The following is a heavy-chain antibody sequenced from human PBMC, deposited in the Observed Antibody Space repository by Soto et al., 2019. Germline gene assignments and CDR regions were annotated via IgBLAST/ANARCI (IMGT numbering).Heavy chain of an antibody. J-gene: IGHJ6*03. CDR2: IYYNGST. V-gene: IGHV4-59*08. Sequence: QVQLQESGPGLVKPSETLSLTCTVSGASINNYYWSWIRQSPGKGLEWIGYIYYNGSTNYNPSLKSRVTISIDTSKQQFSLKVSSVTAADTAVYYCARHWPYCTSSNCYRPYYYYYMDAWGKGTTVTVSS. CDR1: GASINNYY. D-gene: IGHD2-2*01. CDR3: ARHWPYCTSSNCYRPYYYYYMDA.